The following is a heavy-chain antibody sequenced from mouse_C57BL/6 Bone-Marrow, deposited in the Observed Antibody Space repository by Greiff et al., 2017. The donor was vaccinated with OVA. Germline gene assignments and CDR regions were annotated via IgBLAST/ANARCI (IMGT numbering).Heavy chain of an antibody. CDR2: ISSGGDYI. CDR3: TRAYGSSYEFAY. Sequence: EVMLVESGEGLVKPGGSLKLSCAASGFTFSSYAMSWVRQTPEKRLEWVAYISSGGDYIYYADTVKGRFTISRDNARNTLYLQMSSLKSEDTAMYYCTRAYGSSYEFAYWGQGTLVTVSA. CDR1: GFTFSSYA. V-gene: IGHV5-9-1*02. D-gene: IGHD1-1*01. J-gene: IGHJ3*01.